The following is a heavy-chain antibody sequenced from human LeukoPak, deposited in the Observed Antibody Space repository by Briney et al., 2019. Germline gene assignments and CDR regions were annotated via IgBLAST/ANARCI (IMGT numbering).Heavy chain of an antibody. D-gene: IGHD4-17*01. J-gene: IGHJ4*02. CDR1: GFTFSSYW. V-gene: IGHV3-53*01. CDR2: IYSGGST. Sequence: GGSLRLSCVASGFTFSSYWMHWVRQDPRKGLEWVSVIYSGGSTYYADSVKGRFTISRDNSKNTLYLQMNSLRAEDTAVYYCARDRAIYGHDYGDYDWGQGTLVTVSS. CDR3: ARDRAIYGHDYGDYD.